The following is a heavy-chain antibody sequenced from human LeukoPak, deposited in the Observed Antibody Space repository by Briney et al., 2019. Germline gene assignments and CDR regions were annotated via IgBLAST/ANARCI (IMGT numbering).Heavy chain of an antibody. J-gene: IGHJ4*02. CDR3: ARDPGNESGSQ. CDR2: ISSSSSTI. D-gene: IGHD3-10*01. CDR1: GFTFSSYW. V-gene: IGHV3-48*01. Sequence: GGSLRLSCAASGFTFSSYWMNWVRQAPGKGLEWVSYISSSSSTIYYADSVKGRFTISRDNAKNSLYLQMNSLRAEDTAVYYCARDPGNESGSQWGQGTLVSVSS.